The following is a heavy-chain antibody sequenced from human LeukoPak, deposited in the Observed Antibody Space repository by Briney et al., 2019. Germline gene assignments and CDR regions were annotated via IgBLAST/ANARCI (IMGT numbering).Heavy chain of an antibody. Sequence: ASVKVSCKASGYTFTSYDINWVRQATGQGLEWMGWMNPNSGDTGYPQKFQGRVTMTRDTSITTAYMELSSLRSEDTAVYFCARSGFGSGVSFDLWGQGTLVTVSS. CDR3: ARSGFGSGVSFDL. CDR1: GYTFTSYD. J-gene: IGHJ5*02. V-gene: IGHV1-8*02. D-gene: IGHD3-10*01. CDR2: MNPNSGDT.